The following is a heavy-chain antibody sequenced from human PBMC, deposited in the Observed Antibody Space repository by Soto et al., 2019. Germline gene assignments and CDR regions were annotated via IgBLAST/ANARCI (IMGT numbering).Heavy chain of an antibody. V-gene: IGHV3-7*01. CDR1: GFTFINYW. CDR2: IKQDGSEK. Sequence: GGSLRLSCAASGFTFINYWMTWVRQAPGKGLEWVANIKQDGSEKYYVDSVKGRFTISRDNAKNSLYLQMNSLRAKDTAVYYCARAELWGAVAASYYYYYYMDVWGKGTTVTVSS. CDR3: ARAELWGAVAASYYYYYYMDV. D-gene: IGHD6-19*01. J-gene: IGHJ6*03.